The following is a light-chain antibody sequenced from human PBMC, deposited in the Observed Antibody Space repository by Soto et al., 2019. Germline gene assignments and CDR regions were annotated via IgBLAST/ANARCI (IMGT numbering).Light chain of an antibody. CDR1: QSISSW. CDR2: KAS. J-gene: IGKJ1*01. V-gene: IGKV1-5*03. Sequence: DIQMTQSPSTLSASVGDRVTITCRASQSISSWLAWYQQKPGKAPKLLIYKASSLESGVPSRFSGSESGTEFTLTISSLQPDDFATYYCQQYNSYPLPTWTFGQGTKVEIK. CDR3: QQYNSYPLPTWT.